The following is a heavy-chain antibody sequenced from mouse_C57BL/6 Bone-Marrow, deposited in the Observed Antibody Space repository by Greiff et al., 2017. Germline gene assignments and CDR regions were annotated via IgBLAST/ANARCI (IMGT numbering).Heavy chain of an antibody. CDR3: ARRYDYLDY. CDR2: INPNNGRT. Sequence: EVQLQQSGPELVKPGASVKIPCKASGYTFTDYNMDWVKQSHGKSLEWIGDINPNNGRTIYNQKFKGKATLTVAKSSSTAYMALRSLTSEDTAVYNCARRYDYLDYWGQGTTLTVSS. CDR1: GYTFTDYN. V-gene: IGHV1-18*01. D-gene: IGHD2-3*01. J-gene: IGHJ2*01.